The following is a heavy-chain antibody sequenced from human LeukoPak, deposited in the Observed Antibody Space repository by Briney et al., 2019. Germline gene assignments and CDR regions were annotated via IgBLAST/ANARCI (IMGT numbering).Heavy chain of an antibody. CDR2: INWNGGST. CDR3: ASHGGAANSDDYGDYVTLFDY. J-gene: IGHJ4*02. V-gene: IGHV3-20*04. Sequence: GGSLRLSCAASGFTFDDYGMSWVRQAPGKGLEWVSGINWNGGSTGYADSVKGRFTISRDNAKNSLYLQMNSLRAEDTALYYCASHGGAANSDDYGDYVTLFDYWGQGTLVTVSS. CDR1: GFTFDDYG. D-gene: IGHD4-17*01.